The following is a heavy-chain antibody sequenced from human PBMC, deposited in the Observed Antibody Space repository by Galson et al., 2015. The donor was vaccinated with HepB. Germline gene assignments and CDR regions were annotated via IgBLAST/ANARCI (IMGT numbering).Heavy chain of an antibody. V-gene: IGHV3-7*01. D-gene: IGHD2/OR15-2a*01. CDR2: INQDGSET. CDR3: ARDHSHHYLDNPSDFDF. Sequence: SLRLSCAVSGFPFSNYYMSWLRQAPGMGLEWVANINQDGSETHYADSVKGRFTISRDNAQNSVFLQMNSLRIDDTAVYYCARDHSHHYLDNPSDFDFWGQGTLVTVSS. J-gene: IGHJ4*02. CDR1: GFPFSNYY.